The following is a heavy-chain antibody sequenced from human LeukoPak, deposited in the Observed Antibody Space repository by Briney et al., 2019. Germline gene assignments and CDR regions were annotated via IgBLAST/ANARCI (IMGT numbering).Heavy chain of an antibody. Sequence: SETLSLTCTVSVGSICSYYWSWIPDPPGKGLEWIGYIYYSRSTNYNPSLKSRVTISVDTSKNQFSLKLSSVTAADTAVYYCARMDSSSWDDYYYYYGMDVWGQGTTVTVSS. CDR3: ARMDSSSWDDYYYYYGMDV. D-gene: IGHD6-13*01. J-gene: IGHJ6*02. CDR2: IYYSRST. CDR1: VGSICSYY. V-gene: IGHV4-59*01.